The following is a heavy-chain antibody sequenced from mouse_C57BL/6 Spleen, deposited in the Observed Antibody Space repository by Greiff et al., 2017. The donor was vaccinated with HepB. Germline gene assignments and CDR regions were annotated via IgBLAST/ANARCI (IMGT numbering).Heavy chain of an antibody. J-gene: IGHJ2*01. CDR2: INYDGSST. Sequence: EVMLVESEGGLVQPGSSMKLSCTASGFTFSDYYMAWVRQVPEKGLEWVANINYDGSSTYYLDSLKSRFIISRDNAKNILYLQMSSLKSEDTATYYCARGAVGPYFDYWGQGTTLTVSS. CDR3: ARGAVGPYFDY. V-gene: IGHV5-16*01. CDR1: GFTFSDYY.